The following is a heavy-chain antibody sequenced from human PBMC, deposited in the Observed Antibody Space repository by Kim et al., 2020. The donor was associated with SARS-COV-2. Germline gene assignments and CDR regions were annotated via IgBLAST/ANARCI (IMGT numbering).Heavy chain of an antibody. CDR1: GYTFTSYG. Sequence: ASVKVSCKASGYTFTSYGISWVRQAPGQGLEWMGWISAYNGNTNYAQKLQGRVTMTTDTSTSTAYMELRSLRSDDTAVYYCARDPYCSGGSCFLINYYYYYGMDVWGQGTTVTVSS. J-gene: IGHJ6*02. CDR3: ARDPYCSGGSCFLINYYYYYGMDV. V-gene: IGHV1-18*01. D-gene: IGHD2-15*01. CDR2: ISAYNGNT.